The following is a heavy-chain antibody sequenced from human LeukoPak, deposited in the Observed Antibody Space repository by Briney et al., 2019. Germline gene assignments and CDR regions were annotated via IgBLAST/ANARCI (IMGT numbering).Heavy chain of an antibody. CDR3: ARHPFATPFDY. Sequence: SETLSLTCAVYGGSFSGYYWSWIRQPPGKGLEWIGEINHSGSTNYNPSLKSRVTISVDTSKNQFSLRLTSVTAADTAVYYCARHPFATPFDYWGRGTVVTVSS. CDR1: GGSFSGYY. V-gene: IGHV4-34*01. J-gene: IGHJ4*02. D-gene: IGHD2-15*01. CDR2: INHSGST.